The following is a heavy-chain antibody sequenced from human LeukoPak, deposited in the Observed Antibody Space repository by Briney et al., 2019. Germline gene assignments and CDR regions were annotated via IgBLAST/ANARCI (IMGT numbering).Heavy chain of an antibody. CDR2: IARNGGST. Sequence: GGSLRLSCAASGFNFINSAMHWVRQAPGKGLEYVSGIARNGGSTYYTNFVKGRFTISRDDSKNTLYLQMGSLRPEGMAVCYCAIGGGWQHLAVDYWGQGTLVTVSS. CDR1: GFNFINSA. CDR3: AIGGGWQHLAVDY. J-gene: IGHJ4*02. V-gene: IGHV3-64*01. D-gene: IGHD6-13*01.